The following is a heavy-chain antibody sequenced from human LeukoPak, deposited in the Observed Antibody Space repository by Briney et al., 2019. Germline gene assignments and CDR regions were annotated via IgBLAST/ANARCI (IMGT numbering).Heavy chain of an antibody. CDR3: ARGLHLYYYYMDV. J-gene: IGHJ6*03. CDR2: INWNGGST. CDR1: GFTFDDYG. V-gene: IGHV3-20*04. Sequence: TGGSLRLSCAASGFTFDDYGMSWVRQAPGKGLEWVSGINWNGGSTGYADSVRGRFTISRDNAKNSLYLQMNSLRAEDTALYYCARGLHLYYYYMDVWGKGTTVTVSS.